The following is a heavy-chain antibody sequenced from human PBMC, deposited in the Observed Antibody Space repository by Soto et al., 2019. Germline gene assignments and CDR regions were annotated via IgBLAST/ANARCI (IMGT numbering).Heavy chain of an antibody. V-gene: IGHV1-18*01. Sequence: GASVKVSCKASGYTFTSYGISWVRQAPGQGLEWMGWISAYNGNTNYAQKIQGRVTMTTDTSTSTAYMELRSLRSDDTALYYFARDGGSSDIVVVPAAIFSYYYMDVWGKGTTVTVSS. CDR1: GYTFTSYG. J-gene: IGHJ6*03. CDR3: ARDGGSSDIVVVPAAIFSYYYMDV. CDR2: ISAYNGNT. D-gene: IGHD2-2*01.